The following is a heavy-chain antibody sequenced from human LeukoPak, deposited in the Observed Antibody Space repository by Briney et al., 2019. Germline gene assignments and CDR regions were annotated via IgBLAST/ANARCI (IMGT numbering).Heavy chain of an antibody. CDR2: IYTSGST. J-gene: IGHJ2*01. Sequence: SETLSLTCTVSGGSISSGSYYWSWIRQPAGKGLEWIGRIYTSGSTNYNPSLKSRVTISVDTSKNQFSLKLTSVTTAGTAVYYCARSPRWFFDLWGRGTLVTVSS. CDR3: ARSPRWFFDL. CDR1: GGSISSGSYY. V-gene: IGHV4-61*02.